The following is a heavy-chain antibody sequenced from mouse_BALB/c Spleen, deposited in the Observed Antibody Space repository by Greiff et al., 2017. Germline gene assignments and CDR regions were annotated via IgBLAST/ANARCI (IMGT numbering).Heavy chain of an antibody. J-gene: IGHJ2*01. V-gene: IGHV5-6-3*01. D-gene: IGHD1-1*01. CDR2: INSNGGST. CDR3: ARRYGSSYSYYFDY. Sequence: DVKLVESGGGLVQPGGSLKLSCAASGFTFSSYGMSWVRQTPDKRLELVATINSNGGSTYYPDSVKGRFTISRDNAKNTLYLQMSSLKSEDTAMYYCARRYGSSYSYYFDYWGQGTTLTVSS. CDR1: GFTFSSYG.